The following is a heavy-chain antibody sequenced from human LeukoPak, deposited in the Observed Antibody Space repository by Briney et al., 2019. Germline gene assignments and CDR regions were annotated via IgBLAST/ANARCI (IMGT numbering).Heavy chain of an antibody. D-gene: IGHD6-19*01. CDR1: GGSINSYQ. CDR2: FYSSGST. Sequence: SETLSLTCTVSGGSINSYQWSWIRQPAGKGLEFIGHFYSSGSTNYNPSLKSRVSISVDTSKNQFSLEVTSVTAADTAVYYCATDFGDSSGWYRFWGQGTLVAVSS. V-gene: IGHV4-4*07. J-gene: IGHJ4*02. CDR3: ATDFGDSSGWYRF.